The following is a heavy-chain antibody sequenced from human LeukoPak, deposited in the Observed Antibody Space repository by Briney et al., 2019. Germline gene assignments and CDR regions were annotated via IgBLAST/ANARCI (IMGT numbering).Heavy chain of an antibody. CDR2: ISGDGGST. D-gene: IGHD2-2*01. Sequence: PGGSLRLSCAASGFTFDDYAMHWVRQAPGKGLEWVSLISGDGGSTYYADSVKGRFTISRDNSKNSLYLQMNSLRTEDTALYYCANTQVHYFDYWGQGTLVTVSS. J-gene: IGHJ4*02. CDR1: GFTFDDYA. V-gene: IGHV3-43*02. CDR3: ANTQVHYFDY.